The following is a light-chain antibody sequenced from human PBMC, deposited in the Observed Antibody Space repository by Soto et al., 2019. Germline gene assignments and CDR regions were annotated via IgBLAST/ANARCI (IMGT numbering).Light chain of an antibody. CDR3: CSHAGSYTYV. CDR1: SSDVGGYNY. V-gene: IGLV2-11*01. Sequence: QSALTQPRSVSGSPGQSVTISCTGTSSDVGGYNYVSWYQQHPGKAPKVMIYDVTKRPSGVPDRFSASKSGNTASLTISGLQADDEADYYCCSHAGSYTYVFGTGTKLTVL. J-gene: IGLJ1*01. CDR2: DVT.